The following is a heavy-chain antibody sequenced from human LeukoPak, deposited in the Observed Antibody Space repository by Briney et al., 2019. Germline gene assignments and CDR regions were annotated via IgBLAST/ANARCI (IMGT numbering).Heavy chain of an antibody. CDR2: INHSGST. D-gene: IGHD3-10*01. CDR1: GGSFSGYY. V-gene: IGHV4-34*01. CDR3: ARDLSGSLYFDY. J-gene: IGHJ4*02. Sequence: SETLSLTCAVYGGSFSGYYWSWIRQPPGKGLEWIGEINHSGSTNYNPSLKSRVTISVDTSNNQFSLKLNSVTAADTAVYFCARDLSGSLYFDYWGQGVLVTVSS.